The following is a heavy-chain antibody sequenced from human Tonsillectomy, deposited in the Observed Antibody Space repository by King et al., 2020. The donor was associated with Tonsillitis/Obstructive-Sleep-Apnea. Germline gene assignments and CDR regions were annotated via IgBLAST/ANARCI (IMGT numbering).Heavy chain of an antibody. CDR1: GGTFSTYV. CDR2: IIPISNTA. D-gene: IGHD5-12*01. CDR3: ASLQIVATIKAYDYYYMDV. V-gene: IGHV1-69*01. Sequence: QLVQSGAEVKKPGSSVKVSCKASGGTFSTYVISWGRQAPGQGLEWMGGIIPISNTAKYAQKFQGRLKITADESTSTAYREVSSLRSEDTAGYYCASLQIVATIKAYDYYYMDVWGKGTTVTVSS. J-gene: IGHJ6*03.